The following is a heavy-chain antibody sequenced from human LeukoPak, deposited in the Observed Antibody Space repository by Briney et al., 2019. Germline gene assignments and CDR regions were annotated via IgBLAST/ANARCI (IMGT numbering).Heavy chain of an antibody. D-gene: IGHD3-22*01. J-gene: IGHJ3*02. Sequence: GGSLRLSCAASGFTFSSYAISWVRQAPGKGLEWVSAISGSGGSTYYADSVKGRFTISRDNSKNTLYLQMNSLRAEDTAVYYCAKAKDSSGYYYNDAFDIWGQGTMVAVSS. CDR2: ISGSGGST. CDR1: GFTFSSYA. V-gene: IGHV3-23*01. CDR3: AKAKDSSGYYYNDAFDI.